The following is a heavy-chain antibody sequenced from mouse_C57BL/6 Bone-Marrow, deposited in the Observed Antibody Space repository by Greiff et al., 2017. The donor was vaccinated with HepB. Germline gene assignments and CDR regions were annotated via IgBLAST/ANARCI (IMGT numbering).Heavy chain of an antibody. CDR2: IDPSDSYT. D-gene: IGHD2-2*01. Sequence: QVQLKQPGAELVRPGTSVKLSCKASGYTFTSYWMHWVKQRPGQGLEWIGVIDPSDSYTNYNQKFKGKATLTVDTSSSTAYMQLSSLTSEDSAVYYCAREQGGGIYYGYCYAMDYWGQGTSVTVSS. V-gene: IGHV1-59*01. J-gene: IGHJ4*01. CDR1: GYTFTSYW. CDR3: AREQGGGIYYGYCYAMDY.